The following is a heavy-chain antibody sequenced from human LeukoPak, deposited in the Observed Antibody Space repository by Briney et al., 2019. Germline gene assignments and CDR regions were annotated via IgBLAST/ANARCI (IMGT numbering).Heavy chain of an antibody. CDR3: ARDQYDILTGHHDY. CDR2: IKQDGSEK. D-gene: IGHD3-9*01. Sequence: GGSLRLSCAASGFTFSSYWMSWVRQAPGKGLEWVANIKQDGSEKYYVDSVKGRFTISRDNAKNSLYLQMNSLRAEDTAVYYCARDQYDILTGHHDYWGQGTLVTVSS. J-gene: IGHJ4*02. V-gene: IGHV3-7*01. CDR1: GFTFSSYW.